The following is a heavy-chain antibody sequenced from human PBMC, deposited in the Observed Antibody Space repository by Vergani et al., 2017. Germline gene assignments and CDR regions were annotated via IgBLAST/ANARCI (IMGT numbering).Heavy chain of an antibody. J-gene: IGHJ5*02. CDR2: ISGSGGST. V-gene: IGHV3-23*01. CDR1: GFTFSSYV. D-gene: IGHD3-10*01. Sequence: EVQLLESGGGLVQPGGSLRLSCAASGFTFSSYVMSWVRQAPGKGLEWVSAISGSGGSTYYADSVKGRVTISRDTSKNTLHLQINNLRVEDTAVYYCARGNYYGSGTYVDPWGQGTLVTVSS. CDR3: ARGNYYGSGTYVDP.